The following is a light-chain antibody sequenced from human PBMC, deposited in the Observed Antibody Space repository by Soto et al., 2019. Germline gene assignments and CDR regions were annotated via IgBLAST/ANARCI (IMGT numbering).Light chain of an antibody. CDR2: KTS. CDR3: QQYSSYEIFA. V-gene: IGKV1-5*03. CDR1: QSVSAW. J-gene: IGKJ3*01. Sequence: DIQMTQSPSTLSASVGDRVTLTCRASQSVSAWLAWFQQRPGKAPKLLIYKTSNLESGVPSRLSGSGSGTEFTLTISSLQPDDFATYYCQQYSSYEIFAFGPGTKVDIK.